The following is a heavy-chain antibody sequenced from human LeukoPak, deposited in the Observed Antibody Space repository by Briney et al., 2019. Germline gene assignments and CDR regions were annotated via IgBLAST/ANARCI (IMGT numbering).Heavy chain of an antibody. J-gene: IGHJ4*02. CDR3: ASPRLGRRYYFDY. CDR1: GGSISSYY. CDR2: IDYSGNT. V-gene: IGHV4-59*08. Sequence: SETLSLTCTVSGGSISSYYWSWIRQPPGKGLEWIGYIDYSGNTNYNPSLKSRVTISLDTSKNQFSLRVSSVTAADTAVYYCASPRLGRRYYFDYWGQGTLVTVSS.